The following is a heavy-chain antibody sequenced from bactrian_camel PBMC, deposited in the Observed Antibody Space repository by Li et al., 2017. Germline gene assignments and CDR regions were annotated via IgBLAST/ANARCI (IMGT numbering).Heavy chain of an antibody. Sequence: HVQLVESGGGSVQAGESLRLSCVASGYTLPMNMGWFRRLPGQEREGVAALNTGSGSTYYADSVKGRFTISRDNAKNTLYLEMNSLKPEDTAMYYCAVTPRWVGGCLDRKEYNYWGHGTQVTVS. J-gene: IGHJ4*01. CDR2: LNTGSGST. CDR1: GYTLPMN. CDR3: AVTPRWVGGCLDRKEYNY. D-gene: IGHD1*01. V-gene: IGHV3S54*01.